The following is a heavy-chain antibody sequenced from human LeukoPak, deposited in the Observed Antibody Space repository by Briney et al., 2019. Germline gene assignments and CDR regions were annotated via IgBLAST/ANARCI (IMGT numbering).Heavy chain of an antibody. CDR2: IIPIFGTA. CDR3: AREGPLEWSTTYYFDY. J-gene: IGHJ4*02. V-gene: IGHV1-69*13. CDR1: GGTFSSYA. D-gene: IGHD3-3*01. Sequence: ASVKVSCKASGGTFSSYAISWVRQAPGQGLEWMGGIIPIFGTANYAQKFQGRVTITADESTSTAYMELSSLRSEDTAVYYCAREGPLEWSTTYYFDYWGQGTLVTVSS.